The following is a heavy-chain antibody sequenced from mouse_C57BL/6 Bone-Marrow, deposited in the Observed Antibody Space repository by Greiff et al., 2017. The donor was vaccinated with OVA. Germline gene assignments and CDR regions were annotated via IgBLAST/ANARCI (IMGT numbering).Heavy chain of an antibody. V-gene: IGHV2-2*01. CDR1: GFSLTSYG. CDR2: IWSGGST. CDR3: AVYYYGSILYAMDY. Sequence: VMLVESGPGLVQPSQSLSITCTVSGFSLTSYGVHWVRQSPGKGLEWLGVIWSGGSTDYNAAFISRLSISKDNSKSQVFFKMNSLQADDTAIYYCAVYYYGSILYAMDYWGQGTSVTVSS. J-gene: IGHJ4*01. D-gene: IGHD1-1*01.